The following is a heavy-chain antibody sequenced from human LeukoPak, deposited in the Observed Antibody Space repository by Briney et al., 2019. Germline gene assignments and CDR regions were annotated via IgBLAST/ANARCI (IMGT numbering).Heavy chain of an antibody. CDR3: TTDQDTTLGYYCYMDV. V-gene: IGHV3-15*01. J-gene: IGHJ6*03. CDR1: RFTFSDAW. D-gene: IGHD5-18*01. Sequence: GGSLRLSCAASRFTFSDAWMTWVRQAPGKGLEWVGRIKSKTDGGTTDYAAPVKGRFTISRDDSKNTLSLQMNSLKTEDTAVYYCTTDQDTTLGYYCYMDVWGKGTTVTVSS. CDR2: IKSKTDGGTT.